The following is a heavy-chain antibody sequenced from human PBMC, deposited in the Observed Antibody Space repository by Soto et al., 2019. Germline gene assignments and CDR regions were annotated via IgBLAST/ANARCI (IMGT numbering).Heavy chain of an antibody. CDR2: ISYDGSNK. J-gene: IGHJ4*02. CDR1: GFTFSSYG. V-gene: IGHV3-30*18. D-gene: IGHD6-19*01. CDR3: AKDRWLADFDD. Sequence: QVQLVESGGGVVQPGRSLRLSCAASGFTFSSYGMHWVRQAPGKGLEWVAVISYDGSNKYYADSVKGRFTISRDNSKNTLYLQMNSLRAEDTAVYYCAKDRWLADFDDWGQGTLVTVSS.